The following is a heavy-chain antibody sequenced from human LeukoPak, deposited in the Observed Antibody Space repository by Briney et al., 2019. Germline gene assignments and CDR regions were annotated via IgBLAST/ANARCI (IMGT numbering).Heavy chain of an antibody. D-gene: IGHD6-19*01. V-gene: IGHV5-51*01. CDR1: GYSFTSYW. Sequence: GESLKISCKGSGYSFTSYWIGWVSQMPGKGLEWMGIIYPGDSDTRYSPSFQGQVTISADKSISTAYLQWSSLKASDTAMYYCARQPTYSSGWSDYWGQGTLVTVSS. CDR2: IYPGDSDT. CDR3: ARQPTYSSGWSDY. J-gene: IGHJ4*02.